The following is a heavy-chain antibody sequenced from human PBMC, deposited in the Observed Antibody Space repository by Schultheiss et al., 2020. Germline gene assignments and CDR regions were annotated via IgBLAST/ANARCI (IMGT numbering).Heavy chain of an antibody. J-gene: IGHJ4*02. V-gene: IGHV4-34*01. D-gene: IGHD6-19*01. CDR3: ARGQGSGWLYYFDY. CDR2: INHSGST. Sequence: SETLSLTCAVYGGSFSGYYWSWIRQPPGKGLEWIGEINHSGSTNYNPSLKSRVTISVDTSKRQFSLKLSSVTAADTAVYFCARGQGSGWLYYFDYWGQGTLVTVSS. CDR1: GGSFSGYY.